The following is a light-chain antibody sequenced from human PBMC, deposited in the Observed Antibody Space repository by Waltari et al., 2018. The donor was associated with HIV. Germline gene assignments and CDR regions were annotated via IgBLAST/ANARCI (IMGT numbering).Light chain of an antibody. CDR1: SSDVGSYNL. CDR3: CSYAGSSTYV. CDR2: EVS. Sequence: QSDLTQPASVSGSPGQSITIPCTGTSSDVGSYNLVSWYQQHPGKAPKLMIYEVSKRPSGVSNRFSGSKSGNTASLTISGLQAEDEADYYCCSYAGSSTYVFGTGTKVTVL. V-gene: IGLV2-23*02. J-gene: IGLJ1*01.